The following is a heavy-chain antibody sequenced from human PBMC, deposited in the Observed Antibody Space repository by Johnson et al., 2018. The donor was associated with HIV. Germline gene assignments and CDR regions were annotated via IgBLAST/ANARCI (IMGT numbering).Heavy chain of an antibody. V-gene: IGHV3-30-3*01. CDR1: GFTVSNNY. J-gene: IGHJ3*02. CDR3: ARDRGAFDI. Sequence: QVQLVESGGGVVQPGGSLRLSCAASGFTVSNNYMSWVHQAPGQGLEWVAVISYDGSNKYYADSVKGRFTISRDNSKNTLYLQMNSLRAGDTAVYYCARDRGAFDIWGQGTMVTVSS. CDR2: ISYDGSNK.